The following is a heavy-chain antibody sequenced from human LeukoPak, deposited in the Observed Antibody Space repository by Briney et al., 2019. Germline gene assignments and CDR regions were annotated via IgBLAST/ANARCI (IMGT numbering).Heavy chain of an antibody. CDR2: IRGSGGRT. CDR1: GFTFSSYA. J-gene: IGHJ4*02. Sequence: GGSLRLSCAASGFTFSSYAMSWVRQAPGKGLEWVSAIRGSGGRTYYVDSVKGRFTISRDNSKNPLYLQMNSLRAEDTAVYYCARISRGYSGYDASDYWGQGTLVTVSS. V-gene: IGHV3-23*01. D-gene: IGHD5-12*01. CDR3: ARISRGYSGYDASDY.